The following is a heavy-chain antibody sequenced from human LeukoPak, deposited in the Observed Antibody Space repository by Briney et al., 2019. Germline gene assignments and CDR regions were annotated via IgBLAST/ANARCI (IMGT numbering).Heavy chain of an antibody. CDR2: INPNSGGT. V-gene: IGHV1-2*02. CDR3: ARKLGINDYGGNRDY. Sequence: ASVKVSCKASGYTFTGYYMHWVRQAPGQGLEWMGWINPNSGGTNYAQKFQGRVTMTRDTSISTAYMELSRLRSDDTAVYYCARKLGINDYGGNRDYWGQGTLVTVSS. J-gene: IGHJ4*02. D-gene: IGHD4-23*01. CDR1: GYTFTGYY.